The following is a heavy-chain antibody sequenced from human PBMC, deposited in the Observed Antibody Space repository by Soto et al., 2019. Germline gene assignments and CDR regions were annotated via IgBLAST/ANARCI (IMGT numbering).Heavy chain of an antibody. V-gene: IGHV1-69*13. J-gene: IGHJ6*02. CDR1: GGVFRRYA. D-gene: IGHD3-16*02. CDR2: IVPIFGTT. CDR3: VRSGEGSYHPNPPYYYALNV. Sequence: GASVKVSCKVSGGVFRRYAISWVRQAPGQGLGWLGGIVPIFGTTNYAQKFQGRVTIVADESTSTAYMDLSSLLTDETAVYYCVRSGEGSYHPNPPYYYALNVCGQGRSSPSP.